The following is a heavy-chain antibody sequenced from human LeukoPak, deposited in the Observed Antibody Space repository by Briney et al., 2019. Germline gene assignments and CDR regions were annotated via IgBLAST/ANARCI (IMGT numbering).Heavy chain of an antibody. CDR2: IYRDGSA. Sequence: GGSLRLSCAVSGFTVSIYYMTWVRQAPGKGLEWVSFIYRDGSANYADSVKGRFTISRDDSKNTVYLQMNSLRAEDTAVYYCARGPGWNYSDYWGQGTLVTVSS. D-gene: IGHD2-15*01. V-gene: IGHV3-66*01. J-gene: IGHJ4*02. CDR1: GFTVSIYY. CDR3: ARGPGWNYSDY.